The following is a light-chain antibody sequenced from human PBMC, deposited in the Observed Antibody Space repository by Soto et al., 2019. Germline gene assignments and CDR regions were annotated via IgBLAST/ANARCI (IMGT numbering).Light chain of an antibody. CDR2: AAS. CDR1: QSISSH. CDR3: QQSYGTPFS. V-gene: IGKV1-39*01. Sequence: DIQMTQSPSSLSASVGDRVTITCRASQSISSHLNWYQHKPGKAPKLLIYAASSLQSGVPSRFSGSGSGTEFTLTISSLQPEDSVTYYCQQSYGTPFSFGPGTKADI. J-gene: IGKJ3*01.